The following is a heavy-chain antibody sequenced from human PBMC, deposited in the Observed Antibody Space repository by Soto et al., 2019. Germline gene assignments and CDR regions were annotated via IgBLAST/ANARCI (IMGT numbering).Heavy chain of an antibody. V-gene: IGHV3-21*01. CDR2: ISSSSSYI. CDR3: ARDLGYYDSSGRRSAFDI. Sequence: EVQLVESGGGLVKPGGSLRLSCAASGFTFSSYSMNWVRQAPGKGLEWGSSISSSSSYIYYADSVKGRFTISRDNAKNSLYLQMNSLRAEDTAVYYCARDLGYYDSSGRRSAFDIWGQGTMVTVSS. J-gene: IGHJ3*02. D-gene: IGHD3-22*01. CDR1: GFTFSSYS.